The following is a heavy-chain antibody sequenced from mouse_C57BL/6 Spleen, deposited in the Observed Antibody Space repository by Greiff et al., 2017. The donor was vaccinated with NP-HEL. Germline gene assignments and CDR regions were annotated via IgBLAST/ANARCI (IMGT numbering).Heavy chain of an antibody. CDR2: IDPEVGET. V-gene: IGHV14-2*01. CDR3: ARIPYLLGAMDY. D-gene: IGHD1-1*01. Sequence: EVQLHQSGAELVKPGASVKLSCTASGFNITDYYMHWVKQRTEQGLEWIGRIDPEVGETKYAPKFQGKATITADHPSNTAYLQLSSLTSEDTAVYYCARIPYLLGAMDYWGQGTSVTVSS. J-gene: IGHJ4*01. CDR1: GFNITDYY.